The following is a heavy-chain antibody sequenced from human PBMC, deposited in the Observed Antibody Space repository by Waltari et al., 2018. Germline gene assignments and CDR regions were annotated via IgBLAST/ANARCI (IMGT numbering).Heavy chain of an antibody. V-gene: IGHV4-59*11. CDR2: IYYSGST. CDR1: GGSLSSHY. CDR3: AREYCSGGSCPRGLGY. D-gene: IGHD2-15*01. J-gene: IGHJ4*02. Sequence: QVQLQESGPGLVKPSETLSLTCTVSGGSLSSHYWSWIRQPPGKGLECIGYIYYSGSTNYNPSLKSRVTISVDTSKNQFSLKLSSVTAADTAVYYCAREYCSGGSCPRGLGYWGQGTLVTVSS.